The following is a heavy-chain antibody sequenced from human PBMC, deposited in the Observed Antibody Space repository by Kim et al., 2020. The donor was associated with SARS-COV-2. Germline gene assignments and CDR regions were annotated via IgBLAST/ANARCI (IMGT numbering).Heavy chain of an antibody. V-gene: IGHV3-53*01. CDR2: IYSGGST. CDR1: GFTVSSNY. Sequence: GGSLRLSCAASGFTVSSNYMSWVRQAPGKGLEWVSVIYSGGSTYYADSVKGRCTISRDNSKNTLYLQMNNLRAEDTAVYYCARVGVGYYDFWSGPKSDLYYGXDVWGQGXTVTVSS. CDR3: ARVGVGYYDFWSGPKSDLYYGXDV. D-gene: IGHD3-3*01. J-gene: IGHJ6*02.